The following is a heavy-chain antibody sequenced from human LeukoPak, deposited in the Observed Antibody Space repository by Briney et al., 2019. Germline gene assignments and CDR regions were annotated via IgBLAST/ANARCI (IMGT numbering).Heavy chain of an antibody. Sequence: TGGSLRLSCAASGFTFSSYAMSWVRQAPGKGLEWVSAISGSGGSTYYADSVKGRFTISRDSAKNSLYLQMNSLRPEDTAFYYCAKDPGSSGSRYFHRWGQGTLVTVSS. CDR1: GFTFSSYA. CDR2: ISGSGGST. D-gene: IGHD6-19*01. CDR3: AKDPGSSGSRYFHR. V-gene: IGHV3-23*01. J-gene: IGHJ1*01.